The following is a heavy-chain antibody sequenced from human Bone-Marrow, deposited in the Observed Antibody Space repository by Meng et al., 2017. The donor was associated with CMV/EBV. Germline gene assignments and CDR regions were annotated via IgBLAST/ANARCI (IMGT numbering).Heavy chain of an antibody. CDR1: GVSISSYY. V-gene: IGHV4-59*01. D-gene: IGHD1-26*01. CDR3: AKALPGGAVDY. Sequence: SETLSLTCTVSGVSISSYYWSWIRQPPGKGLEWIAYTYYSGSTNYNPSLNSRVTISVDPSKTQFSLKLSSVTAADTAVYYWAKALPGGAVDYWGHGTLVTVSS. CDR2: TYYSGST. J-gene: IGHJ4*01.